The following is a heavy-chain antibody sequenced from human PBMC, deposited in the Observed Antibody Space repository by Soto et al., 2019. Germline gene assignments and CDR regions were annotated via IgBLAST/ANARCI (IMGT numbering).Heavy chain of an antibody. CDR1: GYTFTNYG. V-gene: IGHV1-18*01. D-gene: IGHD1-26*01. Sequence: QVPLVQSGAEVKKPGASVKVSCKASGYTFTNYGISWLRQAPGQGLEWMGWVTGYDGNANYVQRFQGRVTMTTDTSTNTAYMDLRRLSSDDTAVYYCARTTHEEPTFDSWGQGTLVTVSS. CDR3: ARTTHEEPTFDS. J-gene: IGHJ4*02. CDR2: VTGYDGNA.